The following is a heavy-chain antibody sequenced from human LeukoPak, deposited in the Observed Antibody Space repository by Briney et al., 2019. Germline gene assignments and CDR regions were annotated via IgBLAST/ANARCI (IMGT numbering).Heavy chain of an antibody. V-gene: IGHV3-53*01. CDR1: GFTVRNND. Sequence: GGSLRLSCAASGFTVRNNDMIWVRQAPGKGLEWVSLLYTGGETNYADSVKGRFTISRDNSKNTVSLQMNSLRVEDTAVYYCARGFAPAYNFGVFDYWGQGTLVTVSS. J-gene: IGHJ4*02. CDR2: LYTGGET. CDR3: ARGFAPAYNFGVFDY. D-gene: IGHD5-18*01.